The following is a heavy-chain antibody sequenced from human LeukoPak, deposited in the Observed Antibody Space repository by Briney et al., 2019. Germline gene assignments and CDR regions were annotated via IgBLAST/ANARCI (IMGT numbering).Heavy chain of an antibody. CDR1: GGSFSGYY. J-gene: IGHJ4*02. D-gene: IGHD6-19*01. CDR3: ARGRATYSSGWYYFDY. Sequence: SETLSLTCAVYGGSFSGYYWSWIRQPPGKGQEWIGEINHSGSTNYNPSLKSRVTISVDTSKNQFSLKLSSVTAADTAVYYCARGRATYSSGWYYFDYWGQGTLVTVSS. V-gene: IGHV4-34*01. CDR2: INHSGST.